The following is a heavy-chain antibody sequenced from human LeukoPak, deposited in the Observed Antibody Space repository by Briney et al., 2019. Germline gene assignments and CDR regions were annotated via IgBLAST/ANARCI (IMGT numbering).Heavy chain of an antibody. D-gene: IGHD2-21*01. CDR1: GGSFSGYY. V-gene: IGHV4-34*01. CDR2: INHSGST. J-gene: IGHJ3*02. CDR3: ATLTRGLWTRGDAFDI. Sequence: SETLSLTCAVYGGSFSGYYWSWIRQPPGKGLEWIGEINHSGSTNYNPSLKSRVTISVDTSKNQFSLKLSSVTAADTAVYYCATLTRGLWTRGDAFDIWGQGTMVTVSS.